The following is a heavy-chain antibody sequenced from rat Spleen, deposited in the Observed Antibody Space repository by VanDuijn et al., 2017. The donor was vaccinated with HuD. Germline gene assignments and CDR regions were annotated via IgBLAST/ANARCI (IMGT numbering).Heavy chain of an antibody. CDR1: GFSLISNG. CDR2: ISSGGST. D-gene: IGHD1-12*02. CDR3: TRDHSFWGGYYPGGFAY. V-gene: IGHV2S12*01. J-gene: IGHJ3*01. Sequence: QVQLKESGPGLVQPSQTLSLTCTVSGFSLISNGVSWVRQPPGKGLEWIAAISSGGSTYFNSVLKSRLSISRDTSKSQVFLKMNSLQTEDTAIYFCTRDHSFWGGYYPGGFAYWGQGTLVTVSS.